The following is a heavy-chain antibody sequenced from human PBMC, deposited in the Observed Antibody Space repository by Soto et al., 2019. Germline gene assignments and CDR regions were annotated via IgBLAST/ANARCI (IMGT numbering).Heavy chain of an antibody. Sequence: EGQLLESGGGLVQLGGSLRLSCAASGFTFSSYAMSWVRQAPGKGLEWVSAISGSGGSTYYADSVKGRFTISRDNSKNTLYLQMNSLRAEDTAVYYCAKRGYGYSSSSLSGGLYYFDYWGQGTLVTVSS. V-gene: IGHV3-23*01. J-gene: IGHJ4*02. CDR2: ISGSGGST. CDR3: AKRGYGYSSSSLSGGLYYFDY. CDR1: GFTFSSYA. D-gene: IGHD6-6*01.